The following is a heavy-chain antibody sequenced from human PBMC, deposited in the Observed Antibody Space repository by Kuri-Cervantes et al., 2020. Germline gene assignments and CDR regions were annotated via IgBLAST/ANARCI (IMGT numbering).Heavy chain of an antibody. J-gene: IGHJ4*02. V-gene: IGHV1-3*01. Sequence: ASVKVSCKVSGGSFSDDTLSWVRQAPGQRLEWMGWINAGNGNTKYSQKFQGRVTITRDTSASTAYMELSSLRSEDTAVYYCASTGYQLPFTDYWGQGTLVTVSS. CDR1: GGSFSDDT. D-gene: IGHD2-2*01. CDR2: INAGNGNT. CDR3: ASTGYQLPFTDY.